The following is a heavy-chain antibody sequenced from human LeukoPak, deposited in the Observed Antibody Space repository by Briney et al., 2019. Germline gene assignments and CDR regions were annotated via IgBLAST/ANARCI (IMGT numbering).Heavy chain of an antibody. V-gene: IGHV4-38-2*02. CDR2: ISHSGTT. D-gene: IGHD2-21*02. Sequence: SETLSLTCTVSGYSISSGYYSGWIRQPPGKGLEWIGSISHSGTTYYNPSLKSRVTISLDTSKNQFSLTLSSVTAADTAVYYCAREYCGGDCYSPLYFDYWGQGTLVTVSS. CDR3: AREYCGGDCYSPLYFDY. CDR1: GYSISSGYY. J-gene: IGHJ4*02.